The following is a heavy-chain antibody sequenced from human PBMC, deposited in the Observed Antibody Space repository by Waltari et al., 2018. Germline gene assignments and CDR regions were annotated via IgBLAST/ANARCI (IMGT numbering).Heavy chain of an antibody. CDR2: IYHSGST. CDR1: GYSISSGYY. J-gene: IGHJ4*02. V-gene: IGHV4-38-2*02. D-gene: IGHD3-3*01. CDR3: AREPRLTYYDFWSGPPYYFDY. Sequence: QVQLQESGPGLVKPSETLSLTCAVSGYSISSGYYWGWIRQPPGKGLEWIGSIYHSGSTYYNPSLKSRVPISVDTSKNQFSLKLSSVTAADTAVYYCAREPRLTYYDFWSGPPYYFDYWGQGTLVTVSS.